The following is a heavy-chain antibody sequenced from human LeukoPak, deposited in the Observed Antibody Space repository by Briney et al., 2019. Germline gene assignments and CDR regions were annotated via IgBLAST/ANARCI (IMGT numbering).Heavy chain of an antibody. D-gene: IGHD2-21*02. V-gene: IGHV3-74*01. CDR2: INSDGSST. J-gene: IGHJ3*02. CDR1: GFTLSSYW. CDR3: ASLSVVVTDDAFDI. Sequence: GGSLRLSCAASGFTLSSYWMHWVRQAPGKGLVWVSRINSDGSSTSYADSVKGRFIISRDNAKNTLYLQMNSLRAEDTAVYYCASLSVVVTDDAFDIWGQGTMVTVSS.